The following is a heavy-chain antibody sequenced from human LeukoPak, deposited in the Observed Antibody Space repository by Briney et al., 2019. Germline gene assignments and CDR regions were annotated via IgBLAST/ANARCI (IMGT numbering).Heavy chain of an antibody. Sequence: PSETLSLTCTVSGGSISSGGYYWSWIRQHPGKGLEWIGYIYYSGSTYYNPSLKSRITISVDTSKNQFSLKLSSVTAADTAEDTAVYYCAREKLDTRGYVDYWGQGTLVTVSS. CDR1: GGSISSGGYY. V-gene: IGHV4-31*03. J-gene: IGHJ4*02. CDR2: IYYSGST. CDR3: AREKLDTRGYVDY. D-gene: IGHD3-22*01.